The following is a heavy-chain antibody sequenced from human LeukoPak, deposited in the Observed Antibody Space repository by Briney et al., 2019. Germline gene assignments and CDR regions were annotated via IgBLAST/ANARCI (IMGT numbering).Heavy chain of an antibody. D-gene: IGHD3-22*01. CDR1: GGSFSGYY. V-gene: IGHV4-34*01. J-gene: IGHJ3*02. CDR3: ATPNYYDSSGYYSGGSAFDI. Sequence: PSETLSLTCAVYGGSFSGYYWSWIRQPPGKGLEWIGEINHSGSTNYNPSLKSRVTISVDTSKNQFSLKLSSVTAADTAVYYCATPNYYDSSGYYSGGSAFDIWGQGTMVTVSS. CDR2: INHSGST.